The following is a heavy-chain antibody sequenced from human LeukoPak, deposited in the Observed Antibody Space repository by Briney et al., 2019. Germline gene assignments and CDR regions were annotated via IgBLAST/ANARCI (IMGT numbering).Heavy chain of an antibody. CDR2: IYYSGST. D-gene: IGHD6-13*01. J-gene: IGHJ4*02. V-gene: IGHV4-39*01. CDR1: GGSISSSSYY. Sequence: SETLSLTCTVSGGSISSSSYYWGWIRQPPGKGLEWIGSIYYSGSTYYNPSLKSRVTISVDTSKNQFSLKLSSVTAADTAVFYCARPRGIAAPIDYWGQGTLVTVSS. CDR3: ARPRGIAAPIDY.